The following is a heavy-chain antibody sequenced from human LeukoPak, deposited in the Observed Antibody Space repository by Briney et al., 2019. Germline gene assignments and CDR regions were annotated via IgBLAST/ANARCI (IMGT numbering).Heavy chain of an antibody. D-gene: IGHD6-19*01. CDR2: INTDGTVT. CDR1: GFTFSKYW. Sequence: QSGGSLRLSCAASGFTFSKYWMLWVRQAPGKGLESVSRINTDGTVTTYADSVKGRFTVSRDNADNTMVLQMNSVRDEDTAVYYCATKQWLAPPPDSWGQGTPVTVSS. CDR3: ATKQWLAPPPDS. V-gene: IGHV3-74*01. J-gene: IGHJ4*02.